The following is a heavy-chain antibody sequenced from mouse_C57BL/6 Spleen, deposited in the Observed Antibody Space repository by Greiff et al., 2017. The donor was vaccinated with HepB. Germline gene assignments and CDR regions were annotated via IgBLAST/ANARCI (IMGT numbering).Heavy chain of an antibody. CDR2: IFPGSGST. CDR3: ARSWELPEVWFAY. J-gene: IGHJ3*01. CDR1: GYTFTDYY. D-gene: IGHD2-1*01. Sequence: VQLQQSGPELVKPGASVKISCKASGYTFTDYYINWVKQRPGQGLEWIGWIFPGSGSTYYYEKFKGKATLTVDKSSSTAYMLLSSLTSEDSAVYFCARSWELPEVWFAYWGQGTLVTVSA. V-gene: IGHV1-75*01.